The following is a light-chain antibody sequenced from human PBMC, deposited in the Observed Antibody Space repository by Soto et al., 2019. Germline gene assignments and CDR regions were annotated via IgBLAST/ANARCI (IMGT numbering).Light chain of an antibody. CDR2: GAS. J-gene: IGKJ1*01. Sequence: EIVLTQSPATLSLSPGERATLCCRASQSSSNYLAWYQQKPGQAPRLLIYGASSRATGIPDRFSGSGSGTDFTLTISRLEPEDFAVYYCQQYDSSPRTFGQGTKVDI. CDR1: QSSSNY. CDR3: QQYDSSPRT. V-gene: IGKV3-20*01.